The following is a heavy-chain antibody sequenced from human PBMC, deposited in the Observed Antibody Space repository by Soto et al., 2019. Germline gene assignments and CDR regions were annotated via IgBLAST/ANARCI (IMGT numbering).Heavy chain of an antibody. CDR2: ISYDGSNK. CDR1: GFTFSSYA. CDR3: ARGGTKWEPTLSGY. D-gene: IGHD1-26*01. J-gene: IGHJ4*02. V-gene: IGHV3-30-3*01. Sequence: QVQLVESGGGVVQPGRSLRLSCAASGFTFSSYAMHWVRQAPGKGLEWVAVISYDGSNKYYADSVKGRFTISRDNSKNTLYLQMNSLRAEDTAVYYCARGGTKWEPTLSGYWGQGTLVTVSS.